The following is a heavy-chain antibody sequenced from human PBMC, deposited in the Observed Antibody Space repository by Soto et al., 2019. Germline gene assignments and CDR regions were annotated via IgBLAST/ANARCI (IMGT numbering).Heavy chain of an antibody. J-gene: IGHJ1*01. CDR1: GFTVSSTY. V-gene: IGHV3-66*01. Sequence: EVQLVESGGDLVRPGGSLRLSCAASGFTVSSTYMSWVRQAPGKGLEWVSFIHSDITFYADSVRGRFTISRDNSKNTVSLQMKSLRADDTAVYHCATGMDNAKIHRWGQGTLVTVSS. CDR2: IHSDIT. D-gene: IGHD1-1*01. CDR3: ATGMDNAKIHR.